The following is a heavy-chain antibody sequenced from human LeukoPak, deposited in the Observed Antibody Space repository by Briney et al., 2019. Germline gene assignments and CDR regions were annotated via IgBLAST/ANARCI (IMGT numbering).Heavy chain of an antibody. Sequence: GESLKISCKGSGYTFTIYWIAWVRQMPGKGLGWMGIIYPRDSDTTYSPSFQGQVTISADRSINTAYLQWSSLKASDTAIYYCARHEQDQDDASAYQIDSWGQGTLVTVSS. V-gene: IGHV5-51*01. J-gene: IGHJ4*02. CDR1: GYTFTIYW. CDR2: IYPRDSDT. D-gene: IGHD3-22*01. CDR3: ARHEQDQDDASAYQIDS.